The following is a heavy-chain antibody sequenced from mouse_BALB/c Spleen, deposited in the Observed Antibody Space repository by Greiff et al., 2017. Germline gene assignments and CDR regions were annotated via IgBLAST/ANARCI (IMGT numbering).Heavy chain of an antibody. V-gene: IGHV1S126*01. J-gene: IGHJ4*01. Sequence: VQLQQPGAELVRPGASVKLSCKASGYTFTSYWINWVKQRPGQGLEWIGNIYPSDSYTNYNQKFKDKATLTVDKSSSTAYMRLSSPTSDDSAVYYSTRGGNLYSMDYWGQGTTVTVSS. CDR1: GYTFTSYW. D-gene: IGHD2-1*01. CDR3: TRGGNLYSMDY. CDR2: IYPSDSYT.